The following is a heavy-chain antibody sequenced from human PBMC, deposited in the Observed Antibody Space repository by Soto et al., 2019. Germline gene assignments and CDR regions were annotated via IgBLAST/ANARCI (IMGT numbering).Heavy chain of an antibody. J-gene: IGHJ4*02. CDR2: INPNSGGT. D-gene: IGHD3-22*01. CDR3: ARDLGSGYYPIYDY. Sequence: QVQLVQSGAEVKKPGASVKVSCKASGYTFTGYYMHWVRQAPGQGLEWMGWINPNSGGTNYAQKFKGWVTMTRDTSISTAYMELSRLRSDDTAVYYCARDLGSGYYPIYDYWGQGTLVTVSS. CDR1: GYTFTGYY. V-gene: IGHV1-2*04.